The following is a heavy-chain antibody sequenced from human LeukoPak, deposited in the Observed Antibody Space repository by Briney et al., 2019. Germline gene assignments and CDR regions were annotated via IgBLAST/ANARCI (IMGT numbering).Heavy chain of an antibody. J-gene: IGHJ6*02. CDR2: ISRNGGST. D-gene: IGHD2-2*01. V-gene: IGHV3-64*01. CDR3: VRDGEATTSLDV. Sequence: GGSLRLSCAASGFXFSNYVFHWVRQAPGKGLEYVSSISRNGGSTYYANSVKGRFTISRDNSKNTLSLQMGSLRAEDMAVYYCVRDGEATTSLDVWGQGITVTVSS. CDR1: GFXFSNYV.